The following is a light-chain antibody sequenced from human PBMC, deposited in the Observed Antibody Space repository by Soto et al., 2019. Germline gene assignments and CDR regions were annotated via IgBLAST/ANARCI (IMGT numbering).Light chain of an antibody. CDR1: QGISSA. CDR3: QQYNSYL. CDR2: DAS. Sequence: ALQFNQSPSSLSASVGDRVTIPCRASQGISSALAWYQQKPGKAPKLLIYDASSLESGVPSRFSGSGSGTEFTLTISSLQPDDFATYYCQQYNSYLFGQGTKVDI. J-gene: IGKJ1*01. V-gene: IGKV1-13*02.